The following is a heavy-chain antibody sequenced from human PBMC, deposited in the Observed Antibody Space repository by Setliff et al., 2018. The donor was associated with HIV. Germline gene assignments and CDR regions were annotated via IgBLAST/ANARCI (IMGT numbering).Heavy chain of an antibody. J-gene: IGHJ6*03. V-gene: IGHV4-39*01. CDR2: IYYSGST. CDR1: GGSISSSSHY. Sequence: SETLSLTCTVSGGSISSSSHYWGWIRQSPGKGLEWIGSIYYSGSTYYNSSLKSRVTIFVDTSKNQLSLKLRSVTAADTAVYYCARGRDYVWGSYRPRRYYYYNMDVWGKGTTVTVSS. CDR3: ARGRDYVWGSYRPRRYYYYNMDV. D-gene: IGHD3-16*02.